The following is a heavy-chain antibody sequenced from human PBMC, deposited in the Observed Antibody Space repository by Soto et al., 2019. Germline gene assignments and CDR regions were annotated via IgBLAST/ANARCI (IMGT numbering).Heavy chain of an antibody. J-gene: IGHJ4*02. CDR2: INPSGGSR. D-gene: IGHD4-17*01. Sequence: QVQLVQSGAEVKKPGASVKVSCKASGYTFTSYYMHWVRQAPGQGLEWMGIINPSGGSRSYAQKFQGRVTMTRDTSTSTVYMELSSLRSEDTAVYYCARQSGGMTTVVTPYYFDYWGQGTLVTVSS. V-gene: IGHV1-46*01. CDR1: GYTFTSYY. CDR3: ARQSGGMTTVVTPYYFDY.